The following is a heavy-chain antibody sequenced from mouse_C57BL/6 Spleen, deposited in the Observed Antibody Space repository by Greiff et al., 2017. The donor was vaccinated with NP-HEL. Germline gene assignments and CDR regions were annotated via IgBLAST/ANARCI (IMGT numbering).Heavy chain of an antibody. V-gene: IGHV5-9*01. D-gene: IGHD2-4*01. CDR2: ISGGGGNT. CDR1: GFTFSSYT. Sequence: DVKLVESGGGLVKPGGSLKLSCAASGFTFSSYTMSWVRQTPEKRLEWVATISGGGGNTYYPDSVKGRFTISRDNAKNTLYLQMSSLRSEDTALYYCARQKYDYDGGYAMDYWGQGTSVTVSS. CDR3: ARQKYDYDGGYAMDY. J-gene: IGHJ4*01.